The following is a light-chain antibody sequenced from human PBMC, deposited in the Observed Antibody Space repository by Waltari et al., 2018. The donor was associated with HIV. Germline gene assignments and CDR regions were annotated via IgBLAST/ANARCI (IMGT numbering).Light chain of an antibody. CDR3: SSYTSSSTYV. Sequence: QSALTQPASVSGSPGQSITISCTGTSSDDGSTKYVSWHQQYPGEAPKLIIHDVSDRTSGISNRFSGSKAGNMASLTSSGLQTEEEADYYCSSYTSSSTYVFGTGTRVTVL. CDR2: DVS. V-gene: IGLV2-14*03. J-gene: IGLJ1*01. CDR1: SSDDGSTKY.